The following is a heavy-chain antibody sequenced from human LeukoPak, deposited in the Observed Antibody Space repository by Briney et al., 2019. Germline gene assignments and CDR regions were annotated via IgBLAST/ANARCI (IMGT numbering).Heavy chain of an antibody. CDR2: IYYSGST. J-gene: IGHJ4*02. Sequence: SETLSLTCTVSGGSVNSGSYYWNWIRQPPGKGLEWIGYIYYSGSTNYNPSLKSRVTISVDTSKNQFSLKLSSVTAADTAVYYCARPQRYSNYALDYWGQGTLVTVSS. CDR1: GGSVNSGSYY. V-gene: IGHV4-61*01. CDR3: ARPQRYSNYALDY. D-gene: IGHD4-11*01.